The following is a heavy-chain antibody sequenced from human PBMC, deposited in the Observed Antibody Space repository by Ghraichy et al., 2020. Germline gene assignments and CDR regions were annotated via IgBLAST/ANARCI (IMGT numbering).Heavy chain of an antibody. Sequence: SETLSLTCTVSGGSISSSSYYWGWIRQPPGKGLEWIGSIYYSGSTYYNPSLKSRVTISVDTSKNQFSLKLSSVTAADTAVYYCASSSYDFWSGYYTSDFDYWGQGTLVTVSS. J-gene: IGHJ4*02. V-gene: IGHV4-39*07. D-gene: IGHD3-3*01. CDR1: GGSISSSSYY. CDR2: IYYSGST. CDR3: ASSSYDFWSGYYTSDFDY.